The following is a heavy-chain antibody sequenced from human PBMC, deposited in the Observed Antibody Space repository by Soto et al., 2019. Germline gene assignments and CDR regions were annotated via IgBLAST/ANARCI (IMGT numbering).Heavy chain of an antibody. CDR2: IKQGGNEK. CDR1: GFSFSTYL. CDR3: VGALTYEVPYYYYGMDV. Sequence: ESVGGLVQPGGSLRLSCAASGFSFSTYLMSWVRQAPGKGLEWVANIKQGGNEKFYVDSLKGRFTISRDNDKKSLYLQMDSLRVEDTAVYYCVGALTYEVPYYYYGMDVWGQGTTVTVSS. D-gene: IGHD3-16*01. J-gene: IGHJ6*02. V-gene: IGHV3-7*01.